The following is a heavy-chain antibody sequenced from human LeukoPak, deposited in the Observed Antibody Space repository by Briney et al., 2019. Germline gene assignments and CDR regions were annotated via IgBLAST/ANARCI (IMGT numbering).Heavy chain of an antibody. V-gene: IGHV4-34*01. D-gene: IGHD3-3*01. CDR2: INHSGST. J-gene: IGHJ3*02. Sequence: SETLSLTCAVYGGSLSGYYWSWIRQPPGKGLEWIGEINHSGSTNYNPSLKSRVTISVDTSKNQFSLKLSSVTAADTAVYYCARHVKIFGVVMDAFDIWGQGTMVTVSS. CDR3: ARHVKIFGVVMDAFDI. CDR1: GGSLSGYY.